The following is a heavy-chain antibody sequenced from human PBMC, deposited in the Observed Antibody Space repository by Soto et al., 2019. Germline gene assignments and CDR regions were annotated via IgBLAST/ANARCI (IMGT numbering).Heavy chain of an antibody. D-gene: IGHD3-22*01. V-gene: IGHV1-3*01. CDR3: ARRGPEYYYDSSGYYYDLYGMDV. CDR2: INASNGNT. Sequence: QVQLVQSGAEVKKPGASVKVSCKASGYTFTSYAMHWVRQAPGQRLEWMGWINASNGNTKYSQKFQGRVTITRDTSASTAYMELSSLRSEDTAVYYCARRGPEYYYDSSGYYYDLYGMDVWGQGTTVTVSS. J-gene: IGHJ6*02. CDR1: GYTFTSYA.